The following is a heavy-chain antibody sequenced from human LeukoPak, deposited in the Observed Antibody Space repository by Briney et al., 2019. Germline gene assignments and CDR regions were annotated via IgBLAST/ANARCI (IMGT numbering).Heavy chain of an antibody. D-gene: IGHD3-16*01. CDR2: INHNGNVN. V-gene: IGHV3-7*03. J-gene: IGHJ6*02. Sequence: GGSLRLSCAASGFTFSSYWMNWARQAPGKGLEWVASINHNGNVNYYVDSVKGRFTISRDNGKNSLYLQMSNLRAEDTAVYFCARGGGLDVWGQGATVTVSS. CDR3: ARGGGLDV. CDR1: GFTFSSYW.